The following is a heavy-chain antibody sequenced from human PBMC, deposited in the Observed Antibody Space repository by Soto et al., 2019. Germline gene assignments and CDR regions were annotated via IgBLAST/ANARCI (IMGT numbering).Heavy chain of an antibody. CDR2: ISGSGGST. D-gene: IGHD2-8*01. V-gene: IGHV3-23*01. Sequence: GGSLRLSCAASGFTFSSYAMSWVRQAPGKGLEWVSAISGSGGSTYYADSVKGRFTISRDNSKNTLYLQMNSLRAEDTAVYYCAKDLPYIVLMVYETGTFDYWGQGTLVTVSS. J-gene: IGHJ4*02. CDR3: AKDLPYIVLMVYETGTFDY. CDR1: GFTFSSYA.